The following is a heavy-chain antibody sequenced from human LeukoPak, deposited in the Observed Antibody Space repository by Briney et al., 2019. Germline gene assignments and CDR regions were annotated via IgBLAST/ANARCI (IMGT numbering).Heavy chain of an antibody. CDR2: ISYDGSNK. V-gene: IGHV3-30-3*01. CDR1: GFTFSSYA. Sequence: ESGGGVVQPGRSLRLSCAASGFTFSSYAMHWVRQAPGKGLEWVVVISYDGSNKYYADSVKGRFTISRDNSKNTLYLQMNSLRAEDTAVYYCAGTTMIVGPTAFDIWGQGTMVTVSS. D-gene: IGHD3-22*01. CDR3: AGTTMIVGPTAFDI. J-gene: IGHJ3*02.